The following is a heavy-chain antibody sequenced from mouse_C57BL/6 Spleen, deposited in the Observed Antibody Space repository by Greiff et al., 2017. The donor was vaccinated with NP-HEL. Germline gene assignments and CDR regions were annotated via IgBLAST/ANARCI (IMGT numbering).Heavy chain of an antibody. D-gene: IGHD2-5*01. Sequence: QVQLKESGAELVKPGASVKISCKASGYAFSSYWMNWVKQRPGKGLEWIGQIYPGDGDTNYNGKFKGKATLTADKSSSTAYMQLSSLTSEDSAVYFCARKSNRGGFAYWGQGTLVTVSA. CDR1: GYAFSSYW. V-gene: IGHV1-80*01. CDR3: ARKSNRGGFAY. CDR2: IYPGDGDT. J-gene: IGHJ3*01.